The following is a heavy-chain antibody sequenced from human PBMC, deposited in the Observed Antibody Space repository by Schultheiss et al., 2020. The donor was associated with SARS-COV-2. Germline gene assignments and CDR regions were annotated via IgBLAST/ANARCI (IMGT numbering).Heavy chain of an antibody. V-gene: IGHV3-30-3*01. D-gene: IGHD3-9*01. Sequence: GGSLRLSCAASGFTFSSYAMHWVRQVPGKGLEWVAAAQEDGGTTYYADSVRGRFTISRDNSKNTLYLQMNSLRAEDTAVYYCTTDLDEVTYYDILTGVYWGQGTLVTVSS. CDR1: GFTFSSYA. J-gene: IGHJ4*02. CDR2: AQEDGGTT. CDR3: TTDLDEVTYYDILTGVY.